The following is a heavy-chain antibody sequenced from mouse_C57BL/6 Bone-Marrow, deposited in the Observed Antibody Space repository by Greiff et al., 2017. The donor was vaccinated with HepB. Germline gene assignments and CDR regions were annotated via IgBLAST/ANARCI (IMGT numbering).Heavy chain of an antibody. CDR3: AREYLTTVVAKDWYFDV. CDR2: ISYDGSN. V-gene: IGHV3-6*01. D-gene: IGHD1-1*01. Sequence: DVQLQESGPGLVKPSQSLSLTCSVTGYSITSGYYWNWIRQFPGNKLEWMGYISYDGSNNYNPSLKNRISITRDTSKNQFFLKLNSVTTEDTATYYCAREYLTTVVAKDWYFDVWGTGTTVTVSS. J-gene: IGHJ1*03. CDR1: GYSITSGYY.